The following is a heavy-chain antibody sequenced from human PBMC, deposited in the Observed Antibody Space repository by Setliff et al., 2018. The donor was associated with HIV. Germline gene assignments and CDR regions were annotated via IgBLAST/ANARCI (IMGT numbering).Heavy chain of an antibody. V-gene: IGHV4-34*01. J-gene: IGHJ4*01. Sequence: PSETLSLTCAVYGGSFSTYYWSWIRQSPGKRLEWLGEVNHSGGTNYNPSLKRRLIIPSDASKNQFSLRLKSVTAADTAVYFCARRILRSAFDFWGHGTLVTVSS. D-gene: IGHD2-15*01. CDR1: GGSFSTYY. CDR3: ARRILRSAFDF. CDR2: VNHSGGT.